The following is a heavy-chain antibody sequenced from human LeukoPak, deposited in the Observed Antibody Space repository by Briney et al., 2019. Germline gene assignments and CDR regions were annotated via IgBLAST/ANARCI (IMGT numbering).Heavy chain of an antibody. CDR3: ARLLMVYERYFDY. V-gene: IGHV4-38-2*01. Sequence: PSETLSLTCAVSGYSISSGYYWGWIRQPPGKGLEWIGSIYHSGSTYYNPSLKSRVTISVDTSKNQFSLKLSSVTAADTAVYYSARLLMVYERYFDYWGQGTLVTVSS. CDR1: GYSISSGYY. CDR2: IYHSGST. J-gene: IGHJ4*02. D-gene: IGHD2-8*01.